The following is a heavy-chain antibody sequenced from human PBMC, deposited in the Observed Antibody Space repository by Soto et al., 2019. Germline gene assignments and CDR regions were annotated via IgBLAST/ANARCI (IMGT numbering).Heavy chain of an antibody. V-gene: IGHV4-30-2*03. Sequence: PSETLSLTCDVSGDTISTGGYTWAWIRQPPGKALEWIGHTYHSGNPYYNPSLKSRVTISVDTSKNQFSLKLSSVTAADTAAYYCARRLYYDSSGFEGGGMDVWGQGTTVTVS. CDR2: TYHSGNP. D-gene: IGHD3-22*01. CDR3: ARRLYYDSSGFEGGGMDV. CDR1: GDTISTGGYT. J-gene: IGHJ6*02.